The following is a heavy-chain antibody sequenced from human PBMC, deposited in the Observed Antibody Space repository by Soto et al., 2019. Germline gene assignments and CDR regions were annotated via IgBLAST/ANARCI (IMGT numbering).Heavy chain of an antibody. Sequence: APVKVSCKASGYTFTNFGISWVRQAPGQGLEWMGWISAYNGNTNSVKGRFTISRDNSKNTLYLQMGSLRAEDMAVYYCARDPFPSDYYDSSGHNWFDPLGQGTLVTGSS. CDR3: ARDPFPSDYYDSSGHNWFDP. J-gene: IGHJ5*02. D-gene: IGHD3-22*01. CDR1: GYTFTNFG. CDR2: ISAYNGNT. V-gene: IGHV1-18*03.